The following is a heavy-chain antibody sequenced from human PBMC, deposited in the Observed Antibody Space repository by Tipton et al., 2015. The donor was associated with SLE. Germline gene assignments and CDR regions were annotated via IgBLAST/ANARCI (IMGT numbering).Heavy chain of an antibody. D-gene: IGHD3-16*01. Sequence: TLSLTCTVSGGSIRSGGYYWNWIRQHPKKGLEWIGHMYYSGTTYYNPSLEGRVIISVDTSKSQFSLNLTSVTAADTAVYYCARGYVSYYGLDVWGQGTTVTVSS. J-gene: IGHJ6*02. CDR2: MYYSGTT. CDR1: GGSIRSGGYY. CDR3: ARGYVSYYGLDV. V-gene: IGHV4-31*03.